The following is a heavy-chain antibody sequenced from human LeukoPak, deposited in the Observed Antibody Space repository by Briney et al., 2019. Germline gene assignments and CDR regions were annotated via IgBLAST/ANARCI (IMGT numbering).Heavy chain of an antibody. CDR1: GGSISSGSYY. Sequence: PSETLSLTCTVSGGSISSGSYYWSWIRQPAGKGLEWIGRIYTCGSTNYNPSLKSRVTISVDTSKNQFSLKLSSVTAADTAVYCCARGGTYFDYWGQGTLVTVSS. J-gene: IGHJ4*02. V-gene: IGHV4-61*02. CDR3: ARGGTYFDY. CDR2: IYTCGST.